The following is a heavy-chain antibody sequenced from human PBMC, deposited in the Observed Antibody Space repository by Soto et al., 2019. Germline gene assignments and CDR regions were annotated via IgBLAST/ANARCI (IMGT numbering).Heavy chain of an antibody. CDR2: ISAVMGYT. J-gene: IGHJ4*02. V-gene: IGHV1-18*01. CDR1: GYIFTSYG. Sequence: QVQLVQSGPEVKKPGASVKLSCKASGYIFTSYGIGWGRQAPGQGLEWFGGISAVMGYTKYPQSLQGSVTMTPHPPTSTAYMELRSLRSDDTAVYYCARVNDYYDSSGHYFTFSNYRGQKSRVTISS. D-gene: IGHD3-22*01. CDR3: ARVNDYYDSSGHYFTFSNY.